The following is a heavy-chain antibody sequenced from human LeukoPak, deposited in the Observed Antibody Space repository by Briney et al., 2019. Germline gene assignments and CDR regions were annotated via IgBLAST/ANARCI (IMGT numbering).Heavy chain of an antibody. CDR1: GGSISSYY. CDR2: ISYRGNT. Sequence: PSDTLSLTCTVSGGSISSYYWNWLRQSTGKGLEGVGYISYRGNTKYNPSLKSRVTISVDTSKSQFSLNLSLVTTSDTAVYYCASLKAAAGTDGGYYYYGMDVWGKGTTVTVSS. CDR3: ASLKAAAGTDGGYYYYGMDV. D-gene: IGHD6-13*01. V-gene: IGHV4-59*07. J-gene: IGHJ6*04.